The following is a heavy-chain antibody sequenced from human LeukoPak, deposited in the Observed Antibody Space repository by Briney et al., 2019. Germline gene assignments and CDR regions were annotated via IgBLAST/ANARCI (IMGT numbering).Heavy chain of an antibody. Sequence: GGSLRLSCAASGFTFSSHGMNWVRQAPGKGLEWVSYISGSGGTIYYADSVRGRFTISRDNAKNSLYLQMNSLRAEDTAVYYCARGLAKVGAISPIGYWGQGTLVTVSS. CDR2: ISGSGGTI. CDR3: ARGLAKVGAISPIGY. D-gene: IGHD1-26*01. CDR1: GFTFSSHG. J-gene: IGHJ4*02. V-gene: IGHV3-48*04.